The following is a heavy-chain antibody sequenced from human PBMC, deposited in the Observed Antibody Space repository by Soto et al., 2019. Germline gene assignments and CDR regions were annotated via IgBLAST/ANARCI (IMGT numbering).Heavy chain of an antibody. J-gene: IGHJ4*02. Sequence: EVQLLESGGGLVQPGGSLRLSCVASGFTFNNYAMRWVRQAQGKGLEWVSGISGGGGSTYYADSVKGRFTISRDNSKNTVHVQMNSLRAEDTAVYYCAKDSYYCSGNSAFEYWGQGTLVTVSS. CDR2: ISGGGGST. CDR3: AKDSYYCSGNSAFEY. D-gene: IGHD3-10*01. V-gene: IGHV3-23*01. CDR1: GFTFNNYA.